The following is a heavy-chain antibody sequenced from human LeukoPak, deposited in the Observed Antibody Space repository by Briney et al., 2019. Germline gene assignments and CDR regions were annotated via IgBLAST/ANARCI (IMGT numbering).Heavy chain of an antibody. D-gene: IGHD3-10*01. CDR3: VRELVAGSVEY. CDR1: GFTFSSSW. Sequence: GGSLRLSCADSGFTFSSSWMSWVRQAPGKGLEWGANIKEDGSAKYNVDSVKGRFTISRDNAKNSLYMKMNILRADDTAVYYCVRELVAGSVEYWGQGALVTVSS. J-gene: IGHJ4*02. V-gene: IGHV3-7*01. CDR2: IKEDGSAK.